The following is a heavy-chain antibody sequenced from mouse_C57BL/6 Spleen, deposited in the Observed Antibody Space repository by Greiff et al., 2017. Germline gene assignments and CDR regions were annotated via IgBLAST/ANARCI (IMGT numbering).Heavy chain of an antibody. J-gene: IGHJ3*01. CDR3: ARGDDGYYSFAY. CDR2: INPYNGGT. CDR1: GYTFTDYY. V-gene: IGHV1-19*01. D-gene: IGHD2-3*01. Sequence: EVQLQQSGPVLVKPGASVKMSCKASGYTFTDYYMNWVKQSHGKSLEWIGFINPYNGGTSYNQKFKGKATLTVDKSSSTAYMELNSLTSEDSAVYYCARGDDGYYSFAYWGQGTLVTVSA.